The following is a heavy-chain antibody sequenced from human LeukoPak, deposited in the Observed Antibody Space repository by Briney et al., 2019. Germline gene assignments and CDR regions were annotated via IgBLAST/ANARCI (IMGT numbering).Heavy chain of an antibody. CDR2: ISGSGATT. J-gene: IGHJ5*01. CDR3: AKNGKYQLLGSWCDS. CDR1: GFTFSSYA. Sequence: GGSLRLSCAASGFTFSSYAMSWVRQAPGKGLEWVSAISGSGATTYYADSVKGRFTISRGNSKNTLYLQMDSLRGDDTAVYYCAKNGKYQLLGSWCDSWGQGTLVTVSS. D-gene: IGHD2-2*01. V-gene: IGHV3-23*01.